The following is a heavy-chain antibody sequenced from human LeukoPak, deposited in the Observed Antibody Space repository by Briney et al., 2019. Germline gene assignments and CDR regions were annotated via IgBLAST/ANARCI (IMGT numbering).Heavy chain of an antibody. CDR1: GSLFTVYA. V-gene: IGHV5-51*01. CDR3: GMSGDRVPLQDDVFDV. D-gene: IGHD1-26*01. J-gene: IGHJ3*01. CDR2: IYPGDSGP. Sequence: GESLQISCKFLGSLFTVYAIAGAGPLPGKGREWMGIIYPGDSGPTYSPSFQGQVTISVDKAINTAYLQWSSLQASDTAMYYCGMSGDRVPLQDDVFDVWGQGTMVTVST.